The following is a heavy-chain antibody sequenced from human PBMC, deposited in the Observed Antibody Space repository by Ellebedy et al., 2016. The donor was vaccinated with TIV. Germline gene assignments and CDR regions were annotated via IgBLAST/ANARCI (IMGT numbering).Heavy chain of an antibody. Sequence: PGGSLRLSCAASGFTFRDFAMNWVRQAPGKGLEWVSAISPSGDIRFTISRDNSQDTVHLQMHSLRAEDTAVYYCALRSGYSYGAFDYWGQGTLVTVSS. V-gene: IGHV3-23*01. CDR2: ISPSGD. D-gene: IGHD5-18*01. J-gene: IGHJ4*02. CDR3: ALRSGYSYGAFDY. CDR1: GFTFRDFA.